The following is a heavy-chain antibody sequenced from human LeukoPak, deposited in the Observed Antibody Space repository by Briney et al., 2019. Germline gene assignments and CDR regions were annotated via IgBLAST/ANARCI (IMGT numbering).Heavy chain of an antibody. D-gene: IGHD3-3*01. CDR2: ISAYNGNT. CDR3: ARILPGDFWSGYYSAPVDY. CDR1: GYPFTTYT. V-gene: IGHV1-18*01. J-gene: IGHJ4*02. Sequence: ASVKVSCKASGYPFTTYTLNWVRQAPGQGLEWMGWISAYNGNTNYAQKLQGRVTMTTDTSTSTAYMELRSLRSDDTAVYYCARILPGDFWSGYYSAPVDYWGQGTLVTVSS.